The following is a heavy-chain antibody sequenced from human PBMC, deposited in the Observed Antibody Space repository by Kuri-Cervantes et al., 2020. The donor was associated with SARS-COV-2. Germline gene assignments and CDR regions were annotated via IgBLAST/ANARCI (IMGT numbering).Heavy chain of an antibody. CDR2: INPSGGST. CDR1: GYIFTDYY. V-gene: IGHV1-46*01. Sequence: ASVKVSCKASGYIFTDYYMHWVRQAPGQGLEWMGIINPSGGSTSYAQKFQGRVTMTRDTSTSTVYMELSSLRSEDTAVYYCARDLTVTTTYYYYYGMDVWGQGTTVTVSS. J-gene: IGHJ6*02. D-gene: IGHD4-11*01. CDR3: ARDLTVTTTYYYYYGMDV.